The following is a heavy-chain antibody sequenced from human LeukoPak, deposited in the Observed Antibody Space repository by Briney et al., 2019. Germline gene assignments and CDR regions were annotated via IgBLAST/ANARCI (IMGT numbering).Heavy chain of an antibody. CDR3: ATLSGTGGAPDY. V-gene: IGHV3-23*01. CDR1: GFTFSSYA. D-gene: IGHD1-1*01. Sequence: GGSLRLSCAASGFTFSSYAMSWVRRAPGKGLEWVSAISGSGGSTYYADSVKGRFTISRDNSKNTLYLQMNSLRAEDTAVYYCATLSGTGGAPDYWGQGTPVTVSS. J-gene: IGHJ4*02. CDR2: ISGSGGST.